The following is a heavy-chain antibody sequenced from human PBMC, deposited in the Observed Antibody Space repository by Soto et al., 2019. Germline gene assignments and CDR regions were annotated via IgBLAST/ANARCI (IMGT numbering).Heavy chain of an antibody. CDR2: IVVGSGNT. D-gene: IGHD3-3*01. Sequence: VKVSCKASGFTFTSSAMQWVRQARGQRLEWIGWIVVGSGNTNYAQKFQERVTITRDMSTSTAYMELSSLRSEDTAVYYCAAAPTADFWSGYYQIGWFDPWGQGTLVTVSS. CDR3: AAAPTADFWSGYYQIGWFDP. CDR1: GFTFTSSA. V-gene: IGHV1-58*02. J-gene: IGHJ5*02.